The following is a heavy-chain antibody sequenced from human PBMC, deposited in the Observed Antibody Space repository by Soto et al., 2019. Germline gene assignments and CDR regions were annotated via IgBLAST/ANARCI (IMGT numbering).Heavy chain of an antibody. CDR3: ARDVRFGELPDHFDY. CDR2: ISYDGSNK. V-gene: IGHV3-30-3*01. Sequence: GGSLRLSCAASGFTFSSYAMHWVRQAPGKGLEWVAVISYDGSNKYYADSVKGRFTISRDNSKNTLYLQMNSLRAEDTAVYYCARDVRFGELPDHFDYWGQGTLVTVSS. CDR1: GFTFSSYA. D-gene: IGHD3-10*01. J-gene: IGHJ4*02.